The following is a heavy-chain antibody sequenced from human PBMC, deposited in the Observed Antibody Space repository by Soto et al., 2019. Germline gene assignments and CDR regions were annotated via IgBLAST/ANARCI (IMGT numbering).Heavy chain of an antibody. Sequence: GGSLRLSCAAFGFDFSIYVIHWVRQAPGKGLEWVAVTWYDGTNKNYADSVKGRFTISRDNSKNTLYLQMDSLRAEDTAVYYCARDGRNGYNYYFDYWGQGALVTVSS. J-gene: IGHJ4*02. D-gene: IGHD1-1*01. V-gene: IGHV3-33*01. CDR2: TWYDGTNK. CDR1: GFDFSIYV. CDR3: ARDGRNGYNYYFDY.